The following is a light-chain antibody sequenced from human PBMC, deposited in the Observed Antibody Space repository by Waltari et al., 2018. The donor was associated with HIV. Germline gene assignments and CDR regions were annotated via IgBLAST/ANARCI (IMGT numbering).Light chain of an antibody. CDR3: CSFASHL. CDR2: DVK. V-gene: IGLV2-11*01. J-gene: IGLJ3*02. CDR1: NSDLGTDNY. Sequence: QSALTQPRSVAGSPAQSATLSCPRSNSDLGTDNYVSWYQQYPGTSPILIIYDVKWRPSGVPDRFSGSKSGNTASLTISGLQADDEADYYCCSFASHLFGGGTKLTVL.